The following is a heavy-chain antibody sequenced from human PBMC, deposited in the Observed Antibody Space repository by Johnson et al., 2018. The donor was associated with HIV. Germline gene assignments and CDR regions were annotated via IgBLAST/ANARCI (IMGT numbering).Heavy chain of an antibody. CDR3: ARARVGSYYAFDI. J-gene: IGHJ3*02. CDR1: GFTFSSYG. D-gene: IGHD1-26*01. Sequence: QVQLVESGGGLVQPGGSLRVSCAASGFTFSSYGMHWVRQTPGKGLEWVAGMSYDGSNKYYADSVRGRFTISRDNAKNSLYLQMNSLRAEDTALYYCARARVGSYYAFDIWGQGTMVTVSS. CDR2: MSYDGSNK. V-gene: IGHV3-33*01.